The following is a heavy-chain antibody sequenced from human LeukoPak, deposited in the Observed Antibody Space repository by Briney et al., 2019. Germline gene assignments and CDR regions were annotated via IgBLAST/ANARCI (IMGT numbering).Heavy chain of an antibody. V-gene: IGHV6-1*01. J-gene: IGHJ3*02. D-gene: IGHD5-18*01. CDR1: GDSVSSISAA. Sequence: SQTLSLTPAISGDSVSSISAAWKWIRQPPSRGLEWLGMTYYRSKWYNDYAVSVKSRMTINPDTSKNQSSLQLNSVTPEDTAVYYCAREVDTAMVRDAFDIWGQGTMVTVSS. CDR2: TYYRSKWYN. CDR3: AREVDTAMVRDAFDI.